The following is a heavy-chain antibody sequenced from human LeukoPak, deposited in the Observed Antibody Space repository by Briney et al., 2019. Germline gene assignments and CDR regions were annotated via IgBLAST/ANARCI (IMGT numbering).Heavy chain of an antibody. J-gene: IGHJ4*02. CDR1: GYTFTSYY. Sequence: ASVKVSCKASGYTFTSYYMHWVRQAPGQGLEWMGIINPSGGSTSNAQKFQGRVTMTRDMSTTTVYMELSRLRSDDTAVYYCARVFGISIISGWYPFDYWGQGTLVTVSS. CDR3: ARVFGISIISGWYPFDY. CDR2: INPSGGST. D-gene: IGHD6-19*01. V-gene: IGHV1-46*01.